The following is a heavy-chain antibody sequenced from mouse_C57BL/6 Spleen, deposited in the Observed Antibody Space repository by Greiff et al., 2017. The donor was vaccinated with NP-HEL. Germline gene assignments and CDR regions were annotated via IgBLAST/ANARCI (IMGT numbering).Heavy chain of an antibody. D-gene: IGHD2-1*01. Sequence: QVQLQQSGPELVKPGASVKISCKASGYAFSSSWMNWVKQRPGKGLEWIGRIYPGDGDTNYNGKFKGKATLTADKSSSTAYMQLSSLTSEDSAVYFCARVYYGNYEDFDYWGQGTTLTVAS. CDR1: GYAFSSSW. CDR2: IYPGDGDT. V-gene: IGHV1-82*01. CDR3: ARVYYGNYEDFDY. J-gene: IGHJ2*01.